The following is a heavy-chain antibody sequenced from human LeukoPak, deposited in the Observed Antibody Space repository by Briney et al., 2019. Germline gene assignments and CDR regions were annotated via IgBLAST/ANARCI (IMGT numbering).Heavy chain of an antibody. D-gene: IGHD2-15*01. CDR3: AKVGHCSGGSCYDY. V-gene: IGHV3-9*01. CDR2: ISWNSGSI. J-gene: IGHJ4*02. CDR1: GFTFDDYA. Sequence: GGSLRLSYAASGFTFDDYAMHWVRQAPGKGLEWVSGISWNSGSIGYADSVKGRFTISRDNAKNSLYLQMNSLRAEDTALYYCAKVGHCSGGSCYDYWGQGTLVTVSS.